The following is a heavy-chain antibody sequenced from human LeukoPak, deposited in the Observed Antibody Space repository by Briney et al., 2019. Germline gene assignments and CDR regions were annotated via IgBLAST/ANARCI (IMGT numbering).Heavy chain of an antibody. D-gene: IGHD2-15*01. Sequence: SETLSLTCTVSGASISSDYWSWIRQFAGKGLEWIGRIYSSGSTNYNPPLNGRVTLSLDTTKNQFSLNLYSVTAADTAVYYCVRDPGTCSGGGCYYYFDYWSQGTLVTVSS. J-gene: IGHJ4*02. V-gene: IGHV4-4*07. CDR1: GASISSDY. CDR2: IYSSGST. CDR3: VRDPGTCSGGGCYYYFDY.